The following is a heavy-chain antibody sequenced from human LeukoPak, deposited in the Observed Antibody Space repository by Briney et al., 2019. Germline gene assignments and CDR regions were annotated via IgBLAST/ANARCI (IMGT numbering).Heavy chain of an antibody. CDR3: ASGSRNYYDSSGTYYFDY. CDR2: IIPIFGTA. V-gene: IGHV1-69*05. Sequence: ASVKVSCKASGGTFSSYAISWVRQAPGQGLEWMGRIIPIFGTANYAQKFQGRVTITTDESTSTAYMELSSLRSEDTAVYYCASGSRNYYDSSGTYYFDYWGQGTLVTVSS. J-gene: IGHJ4*02. CDR1: GGTFSSYA. D-gene: IGHD3-22*01.